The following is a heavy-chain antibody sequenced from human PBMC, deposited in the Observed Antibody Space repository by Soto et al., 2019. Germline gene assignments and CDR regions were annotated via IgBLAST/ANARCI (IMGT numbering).Heavy chain of an antibody. V-gene: IGHV1-3*01. Sequence: ASVKVSCKASGYTFTSYAMHWVRQAPGQRLEWMGWINAGNGNTKYSQKFQGRVTITRDTSASTAYMELSSLRSEDTAVYYCARERRDGYTNLDYWGPGTLVTVSS. CDR2: INAGNGNT. J-gene: IGHJ4*02. CDR1: GYTFTSYA. D-gene: IGHD5-12*01. CDR3: ARERRDGYTNLDY.